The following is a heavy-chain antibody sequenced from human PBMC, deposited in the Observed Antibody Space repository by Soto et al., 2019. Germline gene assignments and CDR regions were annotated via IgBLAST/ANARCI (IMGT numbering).Heavy chain of an antibody. CDR2: IYHGGTT. V-gene: IGHV4-38-2*02. CDR1: GYSISGGSY. CDR3: ARVHVMVVAGSTFDY. D-gene: IGHD6-19*01. Sequence: TSETLSLTCTVSGYSISGGSYWAWIRQPPGKGPEWIASIYHGGTTFYNPSLKSRITISVDTSNNQFSLKLTSATAADTAVYYCARVHVMVVAGSTFDYWGHGTLVTVSS. J-gene: IGHJ4*01.